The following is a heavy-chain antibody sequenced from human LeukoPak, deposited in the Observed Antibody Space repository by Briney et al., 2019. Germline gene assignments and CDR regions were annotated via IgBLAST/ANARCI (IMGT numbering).Heavy chain of an antibody. CDR1: GGSISTYY. V-gene: IGHV4-59*08. CDR2: IYYSGIT. CDR3: ARRVTGRGTYYFDY. D-gene: IGHD3-16*01. J-gene: IGHJ4*02. Sequence: SETLSLTCTVSGGSISTYYWTWIRRPPGKGLEWIGFIYYSGITNYNPALKSRVTISLDTSKNQFSLKLNSVTAADTAVYYCARRVTGRGTYYFDYWGQGTLVTVSS.